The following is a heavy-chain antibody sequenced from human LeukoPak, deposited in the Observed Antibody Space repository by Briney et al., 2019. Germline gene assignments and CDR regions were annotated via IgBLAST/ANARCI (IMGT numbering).Heavy chain of an antibody. V-gene: IGHV4-59*01. D-gene: IGHD2-2*02. Sequence: SETLSLTCTVSGGSISSYYWSWIRQPPGKGLEWIGYIYYSGSTNYNPSLKSRVTISVDTSKNQFSLKLSSVTAADTAVYYCARVAISGFDYRGQGTLVTVSS. CDR2: IYYSGST. J-gene: IGHJ4*02. CDR1: GGSISSYY. CDR3: ARVAISGFDY.